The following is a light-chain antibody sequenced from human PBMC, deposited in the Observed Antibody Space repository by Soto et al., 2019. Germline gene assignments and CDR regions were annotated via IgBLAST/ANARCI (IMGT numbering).Light chain of an antibody. J-gene: IGLJ2*01. CDR2: GVT. CDR3: TSYAGSNNFLV. Sequence: QSVLTQPPSASGSPGQSVTISCTGTSSDIGGYNYVSWYQQYPGKAPKLMLYGVTKRPSGVPDRFSGSRSDNTASLPVSGLQREDEADYYCTSYAGSNNFLVFGGGTKLPVL. V-gene: IGLV2-8*01. CDR1: SSDIGGYNY.